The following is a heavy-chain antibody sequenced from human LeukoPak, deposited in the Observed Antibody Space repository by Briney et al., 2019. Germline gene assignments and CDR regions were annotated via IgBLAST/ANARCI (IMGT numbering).Heavy chain of an antibody. CDR1: GFIFGDYA. CDR3: AKDSCGSISCHAGFDY. Sequence: GGSLRLSCAASGFIFGDYAVSWVRQAPGRGLEWVSGISGSGGSTYYADSVKCRFTISRDNSKNTVYLQMNSLRAEDTAVYYCAKDSCGSISCHAGFDYWGQGTLVTVSS. V-gene: IGHV3-23*01. CDR2: ISGSGGST. D-gene: IGHD1-14*01. J-gene: IGHJ4*02.